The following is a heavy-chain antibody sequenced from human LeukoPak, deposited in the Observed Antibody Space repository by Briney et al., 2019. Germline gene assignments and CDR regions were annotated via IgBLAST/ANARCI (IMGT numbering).Heavy chain of an antibody. J-gene: IGHJ4*02. CDR3: ARDLSPSHYYDSSGYYEYYFDY. Sequence: GGSLRLSCAASGFTFSSYAMSWVRQAPGKGLEWVSYISSSSSTIYYADSVKGRFTISRDNAKNSLYLQMNSLRAEDTAVYYCARDLSPSHYYDSSGYYEYYFDYWGQGTLVTVSS. CDR2: ISSSSSTI. CDR1: GFTFSSYA. D-gene: IGHD3-22*01. V-gene: IGHV3-48*01.